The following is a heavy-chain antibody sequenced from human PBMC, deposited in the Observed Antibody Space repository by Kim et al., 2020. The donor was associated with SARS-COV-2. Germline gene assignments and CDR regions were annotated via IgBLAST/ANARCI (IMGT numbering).Heavy chain of an antibody. CDR2: IYYSGST. Sequence: SETLSLTCTVSGGSISSGGYYWSWIRQHPGKGLEWIGYIYYSGSTYYNPSLKSRVTISVDTSKNQFSLKLSSVTAADTAVYYCARDQLGTTGTTFGYWGQGTLVTVSS. CDR1: GGSISSGGYY. V-gene: IGHV4-31*03. D-gene: IGHD1-1*01. J-gene: IGHJ4*02. CDR3: ARDQLGTTGTTFGY.